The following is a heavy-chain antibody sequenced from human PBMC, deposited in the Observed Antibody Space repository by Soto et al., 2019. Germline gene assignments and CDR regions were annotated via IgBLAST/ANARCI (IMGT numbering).Heavy chain of an antibody. CDR3: ARGPYGSPDS. Sequence: PSETLSLTCTVSGGSISSGDYYWSWIRQLPGKGLEWVGYICCSGSTYYNPSLKSRLTISLVTSMNHFSLKLSSMTAADTAVYYCARGPYGSPDSWGQGTQVTVSS. CDR2: ICCSGST. J-gene: IGHJ4*02. V-gene: IGHV4-31*03. CDR1: GGSISSGDYY. D-gene: IGHD3-10*01.